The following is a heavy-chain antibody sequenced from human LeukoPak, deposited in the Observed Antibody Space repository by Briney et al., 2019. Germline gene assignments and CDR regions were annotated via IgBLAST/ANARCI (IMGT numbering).Heavy chain of an antibody. D-gene: IGHD1-26*01. V-gene: IGHV4-39*01. CDR2: IFYSGST. CDR1: GGSISSSTYY. Sequence: SETLSLTCTVSGGSISSSTYYWGWIRQPPGRGLEWIGSIFYSGSTYYNPSLKSRVTISVDTSKNQFSLKLSSVTAADTAVYYCARLGGSYSPYYYMDVWGKGTTVTVSS. J-gene: IGHJ6*03. CDR3: ARLGGSYSPYYYMDV.